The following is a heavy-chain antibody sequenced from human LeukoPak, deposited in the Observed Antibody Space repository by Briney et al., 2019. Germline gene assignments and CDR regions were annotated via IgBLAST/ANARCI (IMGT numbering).Heavy chain of an antibody. CDR1: GFTFSSYG. CDR3: AKGRYYYYMDV. CDR2: ISYDGSNK. V-gene: IGHV3-30*18. J-gene: IGHJ6*03. Sequence: GGSLRLSCAASGFTFSSYGMHWVRQAPGKGLEWVAVISYDGSNKYYADSVKGRFTISRDNSKNTLYLQMNSLRAEDTALYYCAKGRYYYYMDVWGKGTTVTISS.